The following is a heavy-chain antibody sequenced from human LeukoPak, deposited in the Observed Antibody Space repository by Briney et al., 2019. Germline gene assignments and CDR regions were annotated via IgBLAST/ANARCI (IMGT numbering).Heavy chain of an antibody. D-gene: IGHD1-26*01. CDR1: GFTFSSYS. V-gene: IGHV3-21*01. CDR3: AAFSSGSAYRVNSDY. J-gene: IGHJ4*02. Sequence: GGSLRLSCAASGFTFSSYSMNWVRQAPGKGLEWVSSISSSSSYIYYADSVKGRFTISRDNAKNSLYLQMNSLRAEDTAVYYCAAFSSGSAYRVNSDYWGQGTLVTVSS. CDR2: ISSSSSYI.